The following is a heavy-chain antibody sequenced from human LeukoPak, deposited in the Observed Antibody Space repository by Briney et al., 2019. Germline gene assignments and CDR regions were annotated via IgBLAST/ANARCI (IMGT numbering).Heavy chain of an antibody. Sequence: GGSLRLSCAASGFTFDNYVMSWVRQAPGKGLEWVSGISGTGGTTYYADSVKGRFTISRDNSKNTLYLQMNSLRAEETAIYYCAKGRYPLTIRDAFDIWGQGTKVTVSS. CDR2: ISGTGGTT. V-gene: IGHV3-23*01. CDR3: AKGRYPLTIRDAFDI. D-gene: IGHD3-10*01. CDR1: GFTFDNYV. J-gene: IGHJ3*02.